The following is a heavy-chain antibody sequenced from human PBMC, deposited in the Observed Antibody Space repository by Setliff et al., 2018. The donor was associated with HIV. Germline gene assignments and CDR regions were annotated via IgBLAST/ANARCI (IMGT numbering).Heavy chain of an antibody. CDR1: GWSISSGYH. V-gene: IGHV4-38-2*01. Sequence: SETLSLTCDVSGWSISSGYHWVWIRQPPGKGLEWIGSMYHRGSAFYSPSFTTRITMSIDTSKNQFSLRLKSVTAADTAIYYCATQWHSEISNYYVDYWCHGTLVT. D-gene: IGHD3-16*01. J-gene: IGHJ4*03. CDR3: ATQWHSEISNYYVDY. CDR2: MYHRGSA.